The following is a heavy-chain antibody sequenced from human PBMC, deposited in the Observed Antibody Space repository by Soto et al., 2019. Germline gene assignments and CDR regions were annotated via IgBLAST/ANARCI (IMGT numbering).Heavy chain of an antibody. V-gene: IGHV3-30-3*01. Sequence: SGFTSSNYAIHWVRQAPGKGLEWVAIISYDGNNEYYADSVKGRFTISRDNSKNTVYLQMNSLRGEDTAVYYCAKDRELTTRNYFDYWGQGT. J-gene: IGHJ4*02. CDR1: GFTSSNYA. CDR3: AKDRELTTRNYFDY. CDR2: ISYDGNNE. D-gene: IGHD1-1*01.